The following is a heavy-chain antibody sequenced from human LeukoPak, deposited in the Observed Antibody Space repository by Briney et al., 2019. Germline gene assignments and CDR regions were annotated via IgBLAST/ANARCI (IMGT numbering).Heavy chain of an antibody. CDR3: ASSYGSGSYRQNNWFDP. D-gene: IGHD3-10*01. Sequence: KPSETLSLTCAVSGYSISSGYYWGWIRQPPGKGLEWIGSIYHSGSTYYNPSLKSRVTISVDTSKNQFSLKLSSVTAADTAVYYCASSYGSGSYRQNNWFDPWGQGTLATVSS. CDR1: GYSISSGYY. V-gene: IGHV4-38-2*01. CDR2: IYHSGST. J-gene: IGHJ5*02.